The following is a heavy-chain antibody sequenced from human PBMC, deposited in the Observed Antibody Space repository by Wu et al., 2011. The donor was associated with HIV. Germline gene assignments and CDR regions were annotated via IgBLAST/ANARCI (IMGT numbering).Heavy chain of an antibody. CDR1: GYTFTTYG. CDR3: ARRPPGNPYYFDY. Sequence: QVQLVQSGAEVKKPGASVKVSCKASGYTFTTYGISWVRQAPGQGLEWIGWIRTYNGETNYAQKFQGRVTVTTDTSTSTVYMEVRSLRSDDTAVYYCARRPPGNPYYFDYVGRREPWSPSPQ. CDR2: IRTYNGET. J-gene: IGHJ4*01. V-gene: IGHV1-18*01.